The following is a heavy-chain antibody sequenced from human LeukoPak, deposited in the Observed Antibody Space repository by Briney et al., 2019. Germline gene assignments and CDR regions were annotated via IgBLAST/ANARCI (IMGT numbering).Heavy chain of an antibody. CDR3: ARDSKYDSTGHAP. CDR1: GGSFSGYY. CDR2: INHSGST. D-gene: IGHD3-22*01. J-gene: IGHJ5*02. Sequence: PSETLSLTCAVYGGSFSGYYWSWIRQPPGKGLEWIGEINHSGSTNYNPSLKSRVTISVDTSKNQFSLKLSSVTAADTAVYYCARDSKYDSTGHAPWGLGTLVTVSS. V-gene: IGHV4-34*01.